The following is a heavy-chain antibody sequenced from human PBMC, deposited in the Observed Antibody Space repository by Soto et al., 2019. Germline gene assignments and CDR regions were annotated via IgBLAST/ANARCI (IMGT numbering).Heavy chain of an antibody. D-gene: IGHD4-17*01. CDR2: IWYDGSNK. J-gene: IGHJ2*01. V-gene: IGHV3-33*01. Sequence: QVQLVESGGGVVQPGRSLRLSCAASGFTFSSYGMHWVRQAPGKGLEWVAGIWYDGSNKYYADSVKGRFTISRDNSKNTLYLQMNSLRAEDTAVYYCARAHDYGGNPPHPWYFDLWGRGTLVTVSS. CDR3: ARAHDYGGNPPHPWYFDL. CDR1: GFTFSSYG.